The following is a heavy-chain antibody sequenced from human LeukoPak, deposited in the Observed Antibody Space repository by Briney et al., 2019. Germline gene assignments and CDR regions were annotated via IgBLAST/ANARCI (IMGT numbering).Heavy chain of an antibody. Sequence: GGSLRLSCAASGFIFSSDALSWVRQAPGKGLEWVSSISRSSTYKYYADSVKGRFTVSRDNSKNTLYLQMNSLRAEDTAVYYCVKAPRVAQGNYFDYWGQGTLVTVSS. CDR2: ISRSSTYK. V-gene: IGHV3-23*01. D-gene: IGHD2-15*01. CDR3: VKAPRVAQGNYFDY. J-gene: IGHJ4*02. CDR1: GFIFSSDA.